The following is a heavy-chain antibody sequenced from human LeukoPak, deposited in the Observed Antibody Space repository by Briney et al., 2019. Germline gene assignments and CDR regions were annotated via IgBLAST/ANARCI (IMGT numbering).Heavy chain of an antibody. Sequence: GGSLRLSCAASGFVVSSKYMSWVRQAPGKGLEWVSVIYSGGSTYYADSVKGGFTISRDNSKNTVYLQMNSLRAEDTAVYYCARSDSSGYYAGIDYWGQGTLVTVSS. CDR1: GFVVSSKY. CDR2: IYSGGST. J-gene: IGHJ4*02. D-gene: IGHD3-22*01. CDR3: ARSDSSGYYAGIDY. V-gene: IGHV3-66*01.